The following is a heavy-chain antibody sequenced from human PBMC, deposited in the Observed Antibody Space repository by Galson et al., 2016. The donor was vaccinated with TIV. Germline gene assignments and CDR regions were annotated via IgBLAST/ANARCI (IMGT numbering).Heavy chain of an antibody. CDR2: ISGGGGGT. Sequence: SLRLSCAASGFTFSIFAMTWVRQAPGMGLEWVSAISGGGGGTYYADSVKGRFTVSRDNSKNTVFLQMNSLRAEDTAVYYCTKAPSSGFSYYYGLDVWGQGTTVTVSS. CDR3: TKAPSSGFSYYYGLDV. J-gene: IGHJ6*02. V-gene: IGHV3-23*01. D-gene: IGHD3-22*01. CDR1: GFTFSIFA.